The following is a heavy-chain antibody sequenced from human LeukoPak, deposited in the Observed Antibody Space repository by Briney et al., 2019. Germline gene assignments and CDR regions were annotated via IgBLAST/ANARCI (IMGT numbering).Heavy chain of an antibody. V-gene: IGHV1-18*01. D-gene: IGHD3-22*01. J-gene: IGHJ3*02. CDR2: ISAYNGNT. CDR1: GYTFTSYG. Sequence: ASVKVSCKASGYTFTSYGISWVRQAPGQGLEWMRWISAYNGNTNYAQKLQGRVTMTTDTSTSTAYMELRSLRSDDTAVYYCARVDYYDSSGHPSGAFDIWGQGTMVTVSS. CDR3: ARVDYYDSSGHPSGAFDI.